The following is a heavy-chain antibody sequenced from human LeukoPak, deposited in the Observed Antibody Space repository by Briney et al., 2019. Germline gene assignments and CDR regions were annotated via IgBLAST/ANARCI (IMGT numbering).Heavy chain of an antibody. D-gene: IGHD3-22*01. CDR2: INYTCTT. J-gene: IGHJ4*02. CDR3: ARESDYYDSSGFDY. CDR1: GGSISSNNYY. Sequence: SETLSLTCTVSGGSISSNNYYWVWIRQPPGKGLDWFFRINYTCTTYYNLSLKITVSISVYTSKYQFSLNLLTITAADTSYYYCARESDYYDSSGFDYWGQGTLVTVSS. V-gene: IGHV4-39*07.